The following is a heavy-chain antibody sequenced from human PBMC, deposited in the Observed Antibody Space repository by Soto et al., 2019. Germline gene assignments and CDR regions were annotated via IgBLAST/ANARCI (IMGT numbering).Heavy chain of an antibody. D-gene: IGHD3-3*01. J-gene: IGHJ4*02. V-gene: IGHV3-23*01. CDR1: GFTFSTYA. Sequence: GGSLRLSCAASGFTFSTYAMSWVRQAPGKGLEWVSAISGSGDYTYYADSVKGRFTISRDNSKNTLYLQMKSLRAEDTAVFYCAKGSFWTGYYFYDYWGQGTLVTVSS. CDR3: AKGSFWTGYYFYDY. CDR2: ISGSGDYT.